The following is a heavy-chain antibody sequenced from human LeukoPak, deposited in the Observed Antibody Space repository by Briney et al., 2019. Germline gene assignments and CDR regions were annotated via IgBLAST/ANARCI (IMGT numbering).Heavy chain of an antibody. V-gene: IGHV3-21*03. J-gene: IGHJ4*02. CDR1: GFTFSSYT. Sequence: GGSLRVSCEASGFTFSSYTMNWVRQAPGQGLEWVSYIIGCGSYIYYAETVKGRVTISRDKAKSTLCMKMSSLRAEDTAVYYCARDFGGDCSNGNGDLGDLDYWGQGTLVTVSS. D-gene: IGHD2-8*01. CDR2: IIGCGSYI. CDR3: ARDFGGDCSNGNGDLGDLDY.